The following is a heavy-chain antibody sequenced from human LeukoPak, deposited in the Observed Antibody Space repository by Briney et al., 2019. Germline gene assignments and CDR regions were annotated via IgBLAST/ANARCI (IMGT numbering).Heavy chain of an antibody. CDR1: GGSISSQY. J-gene: IGHJ5*02. Sequence: SETLSLTCNVSGGSISSQYWSWIRQPPGKGLEWIGYIYYSGSTNYNPSLKSRVTISVDTSKNQFSLKLSSVTAADTAVYYCARLTMYYYDSSGPGGWFDPWGQGTLVTVSS. D-gene: IGHD3-22*01. V-gene: IGHV4-59*11. CDR3: ARLTMYYYDSSGPGGWFDP. CDR2: IYYSGST.